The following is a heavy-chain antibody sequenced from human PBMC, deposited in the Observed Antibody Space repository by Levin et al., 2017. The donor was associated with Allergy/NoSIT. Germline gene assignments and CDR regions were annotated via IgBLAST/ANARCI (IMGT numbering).Heavy chain of an antibody. Sequence: GGSLRLSCEASGFSFSTYALGWVRQSPGGGLDRVASIDGSGGGTAYGDSVKGRFIISRDNSRNIVFLHMSSLRADDTAVYYCAKYGEISGIPPYYLDYWGQGILVTVSS. D-gene: IGHD1-20*01. V-gene: IGHV3-23*01. CDR3: AKYGEISGIPPYYLDY. J-gene: IGHJ4*02. CDR2: IDGSGGGT. CDR1: GFSFSTYA.